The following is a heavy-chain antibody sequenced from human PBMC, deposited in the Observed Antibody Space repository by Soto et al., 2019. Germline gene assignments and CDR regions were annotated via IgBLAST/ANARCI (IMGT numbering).Heavy chain of an antibody. CDR2: INHSGST. D-gene: IGHD3-3*01. V-gene: IGHV4-34*01. CDR3: ARVPITIFGVVTTNDAFDI. CDR1: GGSFSGYY. J-gene: IGHJ3*02. Sequence: SETLSLTCAVYGGSFSGYYWSWIRQPPGKGLEWIGEINHSGSTNYNPSLKSRVTISVDTSKNQFSLKLSSVTAADTAVYYCARVPITIFGVVTTNDAFDIWGQGTMVT.